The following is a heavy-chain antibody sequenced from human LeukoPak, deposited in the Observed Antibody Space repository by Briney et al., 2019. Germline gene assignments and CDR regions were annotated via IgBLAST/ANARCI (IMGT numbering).Heavy chain of an antibody. CDR1: GYTFTSYY. V-gene: IGHV1-46*01. CDR3: ARDRMDLVVPAAMDLDY. J-gene: IGHJ4*02. D-gene: IGHD2-2*01. Sequence: GASVKVSCKASGYTFTSYYMHWVRQAPGQGLEWMGIINPSGGSTSYAQKFQGRVTMTRYTSTSTVYMELSSLRSEDTAVYYCARDRMDLVVPAAMDLDYWGQGTLVTVSS. CDR2: INPSGGST.